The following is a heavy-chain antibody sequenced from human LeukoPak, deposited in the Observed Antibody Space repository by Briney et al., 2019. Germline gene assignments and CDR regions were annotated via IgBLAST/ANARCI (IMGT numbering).Heavy chain of an antibody. D-gene: IGHD1-14*01. CDR3: ARHGTISSESYFDY. Sequence: SETLSLTCSVSGGSVSSYYWSWIRQSPGKGLEWIGYIHNSGRTNYNPSLKSQVTGFVDTSKNQVSLRLSSVTAADTAVYYCARHGTISSESYFDYWGQGALVTVSS. CDR2: IHNSGRT. J-gene: IGHJ4*02. V-gene: IGHV4-59*08. CDR1: GGSVSSYY.